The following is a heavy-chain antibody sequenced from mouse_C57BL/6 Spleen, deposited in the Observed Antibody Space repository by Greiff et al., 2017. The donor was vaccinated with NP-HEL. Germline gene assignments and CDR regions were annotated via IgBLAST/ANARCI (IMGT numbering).Heavy chain of an antibody. CDR2: IHPNSGST. CDR3: ARSGDGYTAWFAY. CDR1: GYTFTSYW. Sequence: VQLQQPGAELVKPGASVKLSCKASGYTFTSYWMHWVKQRPGQGLEWIGMIHPNSGSTNYNEKFKSKATLTVDKSSSTAYMQLSSLTSEDSAVYYCARSGDGYTAWFAYWGQGTLVTVSA. V-gene: IGHV1-64*01. J-gene: IGHJ3*01. D-gene: IGHD2-3*01.